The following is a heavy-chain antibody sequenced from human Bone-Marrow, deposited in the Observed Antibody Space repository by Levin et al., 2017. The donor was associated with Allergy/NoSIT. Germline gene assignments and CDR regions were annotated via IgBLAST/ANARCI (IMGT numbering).Heavy chain of an antibody. V-gene: IGHV1-18*01. CDR1: GYIFSTYG. CDR3: ARGGGTSSVPDALDI. CDR2: IRTHNGYT. Sequence: VASVKVSCRASGYIFSTYGISWVRQVPGQGLEWMGWIRTHNGYTYLAEKFQGKVTMTTDTSTRSVYMDMTRLRSDDTAVYYCARGGGTSSVPDALDIWGQGTMVTVSS. J-gene: IGHJ3*02. D-gene: IGHD2-15*01.